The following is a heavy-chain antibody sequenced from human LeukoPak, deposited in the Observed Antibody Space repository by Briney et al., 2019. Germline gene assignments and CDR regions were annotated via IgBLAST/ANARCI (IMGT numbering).Heavy chain of an antibody. D-gene: IGHD5-18*01. V-gene: IGHV4-4*02. CDR2: IYHSGGT. J-gene: IGHJ3*02. CDR1: GGSISSSNW. Sequence: SETLSLTCAVSGGSISSSNWWSWVRQPPGKGLEWIGEIYHSGGTNYNPSLKSRVTISVDKSKNQFSLKLSSVTAADTAVYYCARDGYLGRWAFDIWGQGTMVTVSS. CDR3: ARDGYLGRWAFDI.